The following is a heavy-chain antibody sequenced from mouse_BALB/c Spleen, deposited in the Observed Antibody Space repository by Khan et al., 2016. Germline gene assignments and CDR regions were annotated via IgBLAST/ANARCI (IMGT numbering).Heavy chain of an antibody. CDR2: ITYSGST. Sequence: EVQLQESGPGLVKPSQSLSLTCTVTGYSITSDYAWNWIRQFPGNKLEWMGYITYSGSTVYNPSLKSRISITRDTSKNQFFLQLNSVTTEDTATYYCARSPDYYGSSLNWYFDVWGAGTTVTVSS. V-gene: IGHV3-2*02. CDR3: ARSPDYYGSSLNWYFDV. D-gene: IGHD1-1*01. CDR1: GYSITSDYA. J-gene: IGHJ1*01.